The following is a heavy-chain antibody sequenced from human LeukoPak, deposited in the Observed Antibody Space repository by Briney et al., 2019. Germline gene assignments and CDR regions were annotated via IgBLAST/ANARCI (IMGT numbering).Heavy chain of an antibody. Sequence: TGGSPKLSCAVSGFSFSDSSIHWVRQASGKGLEWVGHIRSKANSYATAYAASVKGRFTISRDDSKNTAYLYMSRLKTEDTAVYYCTRRVGQWLSRFDYWGQGTLVTVSS. D-gene: IGHD6-19*01. V-gene: IGHV3-73*01. CDR1: GFSFSDSS. CDR3: TRRVGQWLSRFDY. CDR2: IRSKANSYAT. J-gene: IGHJ4*02.